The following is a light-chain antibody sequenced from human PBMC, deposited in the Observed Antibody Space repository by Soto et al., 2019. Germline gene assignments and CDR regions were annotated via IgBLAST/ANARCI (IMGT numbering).Light chain of an antibody. CDR1: QSVSNNY. Sequence: EIVLTQSPGTLSLSPGERATLSCRASQSVSNNYLAWYQQKPGQAPRLLIYDASSRATGIPDRSSGSGSGTDFTLTISRLEPEDFAVYYCQHYVTSLTTFGQGTKVDIK. CDR3: QHYVTSLTT. CDR2: DAS. J-gene: IGKJ1*01. V-gene: IGKV3-20*01.